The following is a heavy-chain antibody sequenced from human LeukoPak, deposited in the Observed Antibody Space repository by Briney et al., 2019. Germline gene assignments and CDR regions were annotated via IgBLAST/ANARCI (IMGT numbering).Heavy chain of an antibody. V-gene: IGHV3-23*01. Sequence: GGSLRLSCASSGFTFSSYAMSWVRQAPGKGLEWVSAISGSGGSTYYADSVKGRFTISRDNSKNTLYLQMNSLRAEDTAVYYCAKAPSASSSWRRYFDYWGQGTLATVSS. D-gene: IGHD6-13*01. CDR2: ISGSGGST. CDR3: AKAPSASSSWRRYFDY. CDR1: GFTFSSYA. J-gene: IGHJ4*02.